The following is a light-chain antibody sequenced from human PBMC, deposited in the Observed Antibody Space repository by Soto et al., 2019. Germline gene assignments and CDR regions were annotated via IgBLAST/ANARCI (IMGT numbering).Light chain of an antibody. J-gene: IGLJ1*01. V-gene: IGLV2-14*01. Sequence: QSVLTQPASVSGSPGQSITISCSGPTSDIHDFNSISWYRHHPGKAPRLIVYDVNKRPSGISPRFSGSKSGLTASLTISGLQGEDEADYFCTSYTAKNTLVFGTATKVIVL. CDR2: DVN. CDR1: TSDIHDFNS. CDR3: TSYTAKNTLV.